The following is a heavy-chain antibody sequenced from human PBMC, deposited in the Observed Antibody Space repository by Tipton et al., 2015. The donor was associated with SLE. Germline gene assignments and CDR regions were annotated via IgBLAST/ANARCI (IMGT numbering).Heavy chain of an antibody. D-gene: IGHD3-16*01. CDR2: NFYGGDT. CDR1: GYSIRNGYS. Sequence: TLSLTCNVSGYSIRNGYSWTWIRQPPGKGLEWIGHNFYGGDTEYNPSLRSRVAISVDTSKNQFSLSLRSVTAADTAIYYCARRLFWPGNRIFPNNWFDPWGQGTLVTVSS. CDR3: ARRLFWPGNRIFPNNWFDP. V-gene: IGHV4-38-2*02. J-gene: IGHJ5*02.